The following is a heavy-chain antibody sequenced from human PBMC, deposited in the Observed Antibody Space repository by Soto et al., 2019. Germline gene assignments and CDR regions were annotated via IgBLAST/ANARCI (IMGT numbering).Heavy chain of an antibody. CDR2: ISASGGGT. D-gene: IGHD1-26*01. CDR3: AKDPRVGATAAEYFQY. CDR1: GFTFSNYA. V-gene: IGHV3-23*01. Sequence: EVQLLESGGGLVQPGGSLRLSCAASGFTFSNYAMSWDRQAPGKGLEWVSAISASGGGTYYADPVKGRFTISRDSSKNTLYLQMNSLRAEDTAVYYCAKDPRVGATAAEYFQYWGQGTLVTVSS. J-gene: IGHJ1*01.